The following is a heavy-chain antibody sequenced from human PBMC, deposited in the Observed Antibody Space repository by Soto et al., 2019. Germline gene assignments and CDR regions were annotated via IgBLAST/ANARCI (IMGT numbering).Heavy chain of an antibody. V-gene: IGHV1-3*01. Sequence: QVQLVQSGAEVKKPGASVKVSCKTSGYTFTDYAMHWVRQAPGQRLEWKGWINAGNGHTKYSQKFQVRVTITRDTSASTAYMELSSLRSEDTAVYYCARGLNLYYFDYWGQGTLVTVSS. CDR2: INAGNGHT. D-gene: IGHD1-20*01. J-gene: IGHJ4*02. CDR1: GYTFTDYA. CDR3: ARGLNLYYFDY.